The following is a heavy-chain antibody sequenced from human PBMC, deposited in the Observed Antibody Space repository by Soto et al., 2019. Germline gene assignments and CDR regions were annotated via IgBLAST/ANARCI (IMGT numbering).Heavy chain of an antibody. CDR3: ARGRRSAAGINY. V-gene: IGHV4-34*01. J-gene: IGHJ4*02. D-gene: IGHD6-13*01. CDR1: WWSFRGYY. CDR2: INHSGST. Sequence: SETLFLTCAVHWWSFRGYYLSRNPQPPGKGLEWIGEINHSGSTNYNPSLKSRVTISVDTSKNQFSLKLSSVTAADTAVYYCARGRRSAAGINYWGQGTLVTVSS.